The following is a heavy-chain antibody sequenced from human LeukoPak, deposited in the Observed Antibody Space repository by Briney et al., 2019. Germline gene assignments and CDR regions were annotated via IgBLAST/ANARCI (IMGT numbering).Heavy chain of an antibody. CDR2: INPSGGSP. D-gene: IGHD2-2*01. CDR1: GYRFTSYY. CDR3: ARGTPLFDY. J-gene: IGHJ4*02. V-gene: IGHV1-46*01. Sequence: ASVKVSCKASGYRFTSYYMHWVRQAPGQGLEWMGIINPSGGSPTYAQKLQGRVTMTGDTSTSTVYMELSSLRSEDTALYYCARGTPLFDYWGQGTLVTVSS.